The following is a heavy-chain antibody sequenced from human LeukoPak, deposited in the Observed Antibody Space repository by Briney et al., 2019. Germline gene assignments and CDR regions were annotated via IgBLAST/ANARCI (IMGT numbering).Heavy chain of an antibody. D-gene: IGHD3-10*01. V-gene: IGHV4-34*01. J-gene: IGHJ4*02. CDR3: ARRYYYNLGSFPFDF. CDR2: IHNSGTT. Sequence: SETLSLTCAVSGGPFSGYFWSSIRQSSGKGLEWIGEIHNSGTTNYNPSLNSRVTISEDTSKNQFYLNLSSVTAADTAVYYCARRYYYNLGSFPFDFWGQGTLVTVSS. CDR1: GGPFSGYF.